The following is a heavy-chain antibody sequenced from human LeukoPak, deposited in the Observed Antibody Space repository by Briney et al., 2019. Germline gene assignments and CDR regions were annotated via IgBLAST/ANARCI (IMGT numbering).Heavy chain of an antibody. D-gene: IGHD3/OR15-3a*01. CDR3: ARQTGSGLFILP. CDR2: IYYSGNT. Sequence: PSETLSLTCTVSGGSISSSSYYWGWIRQPPGKGLEWIGSIYYSGNTYYNASLKSQVSISIDTSKNQFSLKLTSVTAADTAVYYCARQTGSGLFILPGGQGTLVTVSS. V-gene: IGHV4-39*01. J-gene: IGHJ4*02. CDR1: GGSISSSSYY.